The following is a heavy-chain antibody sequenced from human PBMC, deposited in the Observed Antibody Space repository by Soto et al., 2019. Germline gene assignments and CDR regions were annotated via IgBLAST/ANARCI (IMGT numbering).Heavy chain of an antibody. V-gene: IGHV3-7*01. CDR2: INQDGSEK. Sequence: PGGSLRLSCVVSGFTFRSYLMSWVRQAPGKGLEWVANINQDGSEKYYVDSVKGRFTISRDNAKNSLYLQMNSLRAEDTAVYYCARDRLRAYYYDSSGDAFDIWGQGTMVTVSS. CDR3: ARDRLRAYYYDSSGDAFDI. CDR1: GFTFRSYL. J-gene: IGHJ3*02. D-gene: IGHD3-22*01.